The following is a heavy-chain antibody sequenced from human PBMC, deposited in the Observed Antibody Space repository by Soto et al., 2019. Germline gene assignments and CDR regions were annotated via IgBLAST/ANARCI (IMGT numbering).Heavy chain of an antibody. CDR3: AKDSIRRRRGSGSYSFDY. D-gene: IGHD3-10*01. V-gene: IGHV3-9*01. CDR2: ISWNSGSI. J-gene: IGHJ4*02. CDR1: GFTFDDYA. Sequence: GGSLRLSCAASGFTFDDYAMHWVRQAPGKGLEWVSGISWNSGSIGYADSVKGRFTISRDNAKNSLYLQMNSLRAEDTALYYCAKDSIRRRRGSGSYSFDYWGQGTLVTVSS.